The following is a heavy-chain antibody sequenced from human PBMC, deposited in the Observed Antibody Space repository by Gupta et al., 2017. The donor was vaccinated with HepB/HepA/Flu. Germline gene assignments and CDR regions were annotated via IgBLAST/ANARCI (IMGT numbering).Heavy chain of an antibody. CDR3: GRDIMGDFNN. D-gene: IGHD1-26*01. J-gene: IGHJ4*02. CDR2: LWYGGHKK. CDR1: GFNLDNHG. Sequence: QVHLVESGGGVVQPGKSLRLSCAASGFNLDNHGVHWVRQTPGKGLEWIEVLWYGGHKKDYADSVKGRFTISRDNSMNTLYLQMNNLTAADTAIYYCGRDIMGDFNNWGQGTTVAVSS. V-gene: IGHV3-33*01.